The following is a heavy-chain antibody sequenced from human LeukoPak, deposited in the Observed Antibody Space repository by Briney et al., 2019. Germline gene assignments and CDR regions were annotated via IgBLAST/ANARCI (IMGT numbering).Heavy chain of an antibody. D-gene: IGHD3-22*01. CDR3: ARVPKGPFNYYDSSGCPFDY. CDR2: INRSGST. Sequence: PSDTLSLTCAVYARSFSGYYWSWFRQPPGKGLEWIREINRSGSTNYNPSLKSRVTISVDTTKNQFSLKLSSVTAADTAVYYCARVPKGPFNYYDSSGCPFDYWGQGTLVTVSS. J-gene: IGHJ4*02. CDR1: ARSFSGYY. V-gene: IGHV4-34*01.